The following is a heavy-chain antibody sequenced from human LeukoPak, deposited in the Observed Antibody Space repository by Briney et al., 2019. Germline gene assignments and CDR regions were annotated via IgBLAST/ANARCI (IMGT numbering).Heavy chain of an antibody. J-gene: IGHJ4*02. CDR2: IKTNGVTT. Sequence: GGSLRLSCAASGFMFSDYYMTWVRQAPGKGLEWISFIKTNGVTTYDADSVRGRFTISRDNAKNTLYLRMDSLRAEDTAIYYCSRGAEASGYPLFQYWGQGVLVTVSS. V-gene: IGHV3-11*01. CDR3: SRGAEASGYPLFQY. CDR1: GFMFSDYY. D-gene: IGHD3-22*01.